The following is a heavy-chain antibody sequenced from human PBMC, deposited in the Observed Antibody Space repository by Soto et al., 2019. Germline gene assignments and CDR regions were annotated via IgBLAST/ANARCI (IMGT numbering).Heavy chain of an antibody. CDR1: GFTFDNYA. CDR3: AKDLGDGYNTGLDC. V-gene: IGHV3-9*01. J-gene: IGHJ4*02. Sequence: EVQLVESGGGLVQPSRSLRLSCAASGFTFDNYAMHWLRQAPGKGLEWVSTITSNSGSIGYADSVKGRFTISRDNAKNSLHLQMNSLRAEDTALYYCAKDLGDGYNTGLDCWDQGSLVTVSS. CDR2: ITSNSGSI. D-gene: IGHD5-12*01.